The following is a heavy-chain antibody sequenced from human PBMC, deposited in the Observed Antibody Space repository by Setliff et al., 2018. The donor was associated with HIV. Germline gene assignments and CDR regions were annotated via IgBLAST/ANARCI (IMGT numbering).Heavy chain of an antibody. CDR1: GGSFSDNY. V-gene: IGHV4-34*01. CDR3: ARVSSTYWYSIFRNHYYHMDV. D-gene: IGHD2-8*02. CDR2: INHSGRT. J-gene: IGHJ6*03. Sequence: SETLSLTCAVYGGSFSDNYWSWIRQSPGKGLEWIGEINHSGRTKYSPSLRSRGSISVDTSKTQFSLKRSSVTAADTAVYYCARVSSTYWYSIFRNHYYHMDVWGKGTTVTVSS.